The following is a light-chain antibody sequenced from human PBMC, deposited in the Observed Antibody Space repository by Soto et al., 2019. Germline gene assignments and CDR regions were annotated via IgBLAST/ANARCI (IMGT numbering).Light chain of an antibody. CDR2: GAS. J-gene: IGKJ5*01. Sequence: DIVMTQSPATLSVSPGERATLSCMASQTISSNLAWYQQKPGQAPRLVIYGASTRASGIPARFSGSGSETDFTLTISSLQSEDSAVYYCQQYHNWPPITFGQGTRLEIK. CDR3: QQYHNWPPIT. CDR1: QTISSN. V-gene: IGKV3-15*01.